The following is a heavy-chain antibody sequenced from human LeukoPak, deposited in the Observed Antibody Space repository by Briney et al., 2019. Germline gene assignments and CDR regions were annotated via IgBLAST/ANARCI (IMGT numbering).Heavy chain of an antibody. V-gene: IGHV4-4*02. CDR1: GGSISSSNW. D-gene: IGHD3-10*01. CDR3: ARSFRVRGVIQLVAFDI. CDR2: INHTGST. Sequence: PSETLSLTCAVSGGSISSSNWWSWVRQPPGKGLEWIGEINHTGSTNYNPSLKSRVTISVDTSKNQFSLKLSSVTAADTAVYYCARSFRVRGVIQLVAFDIWGQGTMVTVSS. J-gene: IGHJ3*02.